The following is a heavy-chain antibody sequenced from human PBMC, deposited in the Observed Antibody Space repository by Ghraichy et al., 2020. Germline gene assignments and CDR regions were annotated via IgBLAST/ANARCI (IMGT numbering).Heavy chain of an antibody. CDR3: VKELSTRRYFDWLLYSVLAY. J-gene: IGHJ4*02. Sequence: GGSLRLSCSASGFTFSSYGMHWVRQAPGKGLEYVSAISSNGGSTYYADSVKGRFTISRDNSKNTLYLQMSSLRAEDTAVYYCVKELSTRRYFDWLLYSVLAYWGQGTLVTVSS. V-gene: IGHV3-64D*06. CDR2: ISSNGGST. D-gene: IGHD3-9*01. CDR1: GFTFSSYG.